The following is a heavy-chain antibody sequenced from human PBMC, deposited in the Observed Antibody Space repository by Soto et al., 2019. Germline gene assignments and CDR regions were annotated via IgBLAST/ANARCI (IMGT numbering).Heavy chain of an antibody. CDR1: GGTFSSYA. CDR2: IIPIFGTA. Sequence: QVQLVQSGDEVKKPGSSVKVSCQASGGTFSSYAISCVRQAPGQGLEWMGGIIPIFGTANYAQKFQGRVTITADESTSKAYMELSSLRSEDTAVYYCARGKGRDGYNSFDYWGQGTLVTVSS. CDR3: ARGKGRDGYNSFDY. V-gene: IGHV1-69*01. D-gene: IGHD5-12*01. J-gene: IGHJ4*02.